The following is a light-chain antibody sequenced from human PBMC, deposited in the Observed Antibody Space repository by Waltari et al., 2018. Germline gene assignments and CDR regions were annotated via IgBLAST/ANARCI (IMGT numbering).Light chain of an antibody. CDR3: QQSYATPRT. Sequence: DFQMTQSPSSLSAPFGDIVTITCRASQAISTYLNWYQQNPGKAPKLLIYAASTLQSGVPSRFSGSGSGTDFTFTISSLQLEDFATYYCQQSYATPRTFGQGTKVEVK. V-gene: IGKV1-39*01. CDR2: AAS. J-gene: IGKJ1*01. CDR1: QAISTY.